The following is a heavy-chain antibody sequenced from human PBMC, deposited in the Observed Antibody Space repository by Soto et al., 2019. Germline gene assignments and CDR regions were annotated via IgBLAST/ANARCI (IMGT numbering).Heavy chain of an antibody. CDR2: FYYSGST. D-gene: IGHD2-15*01. J-gene: IGHJ4*02. Sequence: QLQLQESGPGLVKPSETLSLTCTVSGDSISSSSYYWGWIRQPPGKGLEWIGSFYYSGSTYYNPSLKSRVTISVDTSKNQFSLKLSSVTAADTAVYYCARLYGGSLFDYWGQGTLVTVSS. V-gene: IGHV4-39*01. CDR3: ARLYGGSLFDY. CDR1: GDSISSSSYY.